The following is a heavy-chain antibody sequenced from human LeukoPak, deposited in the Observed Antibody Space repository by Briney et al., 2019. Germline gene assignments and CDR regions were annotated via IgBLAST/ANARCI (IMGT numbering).Heavy chain of an antibody. D-gene: IGHD5-18*01. V-gene: IGHV3-13*01. CDR3: AREGYSNRGDNWYFDL. CDR1: GFTFSTYD. CDR2: IGTAGDT. J-gene: IGHJ2*01. Sequence: PGGSLRLSCAASGFTFSTYDMHWVRHPIGKGLEWVSAIGTAGDTYYPGSVKGRFTISREDAKNSWYLQMNSLRVGDTAVYYCAREGYSNRGDNWYFDLWGRGTLVTVSS.